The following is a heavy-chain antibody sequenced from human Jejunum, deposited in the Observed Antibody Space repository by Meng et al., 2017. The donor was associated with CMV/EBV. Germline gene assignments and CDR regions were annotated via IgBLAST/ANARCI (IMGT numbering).Heavy chain of an antibody. CDR1: FSDYY. Sequence: FSDYYMSWIRQAPGKGLEWVSYISPSGNTIYYADSVKGRFTISRDNAKNSLYLQMNSLRAEDTAVYYCARVNNQYSSGSYYDAFDIWGQGTMVTVSS. CDR2: ISPSGNTI. D-gene: IGHD3-22*01. J-gene: IGHJ3*02. CDR3: ARVNNQYSSGSYYDAFDI. V-gene: IGHV3-11*01.